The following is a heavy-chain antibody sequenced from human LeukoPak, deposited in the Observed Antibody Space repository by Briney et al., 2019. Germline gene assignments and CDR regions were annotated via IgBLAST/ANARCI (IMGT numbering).Heavy chain of an antibody. CDR3: ARHCSGGSCYSGLDY. Sequence: KTSETLSLTCTVSGGSISSYYWSWIRQPPGKGLEWIGYIYYSGSTNYNPSLKSRVTISVDTSKNQFSLKLSSVTAADTAVYYCARHCSGGSCYSGLDYWGQGTLVTVSS. CDR2: IYYSGST. J-gene: IGHJ4*02. V-gene: IGHV4-59*08. CDR1: GGSISSYY. D-gene: IGHD2-15*01.